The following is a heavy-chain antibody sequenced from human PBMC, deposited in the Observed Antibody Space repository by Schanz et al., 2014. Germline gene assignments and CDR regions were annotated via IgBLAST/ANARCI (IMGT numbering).Heavy chain of an antibody. V-gene: IGHV1-18*01. D-gene: IGHD3-16*01. Sequence: QVQLVQSGAEVKKPGASVKVSCKASGYTFTSYGINWVRQAPGQGLEWMGWINAANGNTRYSQKFQGRVTITRDTSASTAYMDLRSLRSDDTAVYYCVRLDVHDYWGQGTLVTVSS. CDR1: GYTFTSYG. CDR3: VRLDVHDY. CDR2: INAANGNT. J-gene: IGHJ4*02.